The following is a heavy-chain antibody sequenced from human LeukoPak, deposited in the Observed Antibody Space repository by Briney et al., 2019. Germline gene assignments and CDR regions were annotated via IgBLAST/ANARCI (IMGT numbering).Heavy chain of an antibody. D-gene: IGHD2-15*01. J-gene: IGHJ4*02. Sequence: ESSQTLSLTCTVSGGSIRSGGYYWSWIRQHPGKGLEWIGNIYYSGSTYYNPSLKSRVTTSIDTSMNQLSLTLVSVTAADTAVYFCARRHDGGPKLRLDFWGLGVLVTVSS. CDR3: ARRHDGGPKLRLDF. CDR1: GGSIRSGGYY. V-gene: IGHV4-30-4*01. CDR2: IYYSGST.